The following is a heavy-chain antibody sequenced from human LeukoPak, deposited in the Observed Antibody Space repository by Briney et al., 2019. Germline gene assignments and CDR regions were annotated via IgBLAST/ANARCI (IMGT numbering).Heavy chain of an antibody. J-gene: IGHJ4*02. CDR2: ISGSGGST. CDR1: GFTVSSNY. V-gene: IGHV3-23*01. D-gene: IGHD4-17*01. Sequence: GGSLRLSCAASGFTVSSNYMSWVRQAPGKGLEWVSAISGSGGSTYYADSVKGRFTISRDNSKNTLYLQMNSLRAEDTAVYYCAKAPHNYGDYAEFDYWGQGTLVTVSS. CDR3: AKAPHNYGDYAEFDY.